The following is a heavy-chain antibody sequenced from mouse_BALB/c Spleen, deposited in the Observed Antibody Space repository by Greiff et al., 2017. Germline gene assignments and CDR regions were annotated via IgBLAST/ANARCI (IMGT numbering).Heavy chain of an antibody. V-gene: IGHV5-9*03. D-gene: IGHD1-1*01. Sequence: EVKLVESGGGLVKPGGSLKLSCAASGFTFSSYTMSWVRQTPEKRLEWVATISSGGGNTYYPDSVKGRFTISRDNAKNNLYLQMSSLRSEDTALYYCARWGTTVVGYFDVWGAGTTVTVSS. CDR3: ARWGTTVVGYFDV. CDR1: GFTFSSYT. J-gene: IGHJ1*01. CDR2: ISSGGGNT.